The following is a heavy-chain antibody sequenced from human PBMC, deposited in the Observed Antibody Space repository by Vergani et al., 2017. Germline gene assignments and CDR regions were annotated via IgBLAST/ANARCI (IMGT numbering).Heavy chain of an antibody. V-gene: IGHV1-69*13. D-gene: IGHD6-19*01. Sequence: QVQLVQSGAEVKKPGSSVKVSCKASGGTFSSYAISWVRQAPGQGLEWMGRIIPIFGTANYAQKFQGRVTITADESTSTAYMELSSLRSEDKAVYYCARTIAAGTAGAYSSGWIPFAYWGQGTLVTVSS. CDR2: IIPIFGTA. CDR1: GGTFSSYA. J-gene: IGHJ4*02. CDR3: ARTIAAGTAGAYSSGWIPFAY.